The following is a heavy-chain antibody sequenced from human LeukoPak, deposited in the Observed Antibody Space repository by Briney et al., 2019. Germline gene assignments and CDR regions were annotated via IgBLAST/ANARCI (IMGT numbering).Heavy chain of an antibody. V-gene: IGHV1-46*01. Sequence: ASVKVSCKASGYTFSSYYMHWVRQAPGQGLEWMGIINPSRGSTGYAPKFQGRVTMTRDTSSSTVHMELRGLRSDDTAVYYCARDATRGIGGSYDFDFWGQGTLVTVSS. J-gene: IGHJ4*02. D-gene: IGHD3-16*01. CDR2: INPSRGST. CDR3: ARDATRGIGGSYDFDF. CDR1: GYTFSSYY.